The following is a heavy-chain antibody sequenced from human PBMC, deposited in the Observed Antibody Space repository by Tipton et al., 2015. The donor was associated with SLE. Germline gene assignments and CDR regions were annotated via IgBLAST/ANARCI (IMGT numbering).Heavy chain of an antibody. J-gene: IGHJ4*02. D-gene: IGHD1-26*01. CDR2: INHSGST. CDR3: AREGGGPDY. V-gene: IGHV4-34*01. CDR1: DGSFSGHY. Sequence: LRLSCSVYDGSFSGHYWTWIRQPPGEGLEWIGEINHSGSTNYNPSLKSRVTISIDTSKNQFSLKLRSVTAADTAIYYCAREGGGPDYWGQGTLVTVSS.